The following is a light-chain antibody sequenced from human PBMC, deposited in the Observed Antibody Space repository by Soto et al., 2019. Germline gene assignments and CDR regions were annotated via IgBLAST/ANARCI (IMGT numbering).Light chain of an antibody. Sequence: IQMTQSPSSLSASVGDRVTITCRANQDIINYLNWYQQKPGKAPRLLMYAASSLQSGVPSRFSGSGSGTDFTLTISRLQPEDLAPYYCQQNYSSPSTFGPGTKVDIK. CDR2: AAS. V-gene: IGKV1-39*01. CDR3: QQNYSSPST. J-gene: IGKJ3*01. CDR1: QDIINY.